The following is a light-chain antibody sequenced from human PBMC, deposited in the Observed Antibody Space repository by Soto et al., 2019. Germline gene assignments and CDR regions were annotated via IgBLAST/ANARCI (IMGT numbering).Light chain of an antibody. J-gene: IGKJ1*01. V-gene: IGKV3-20*01. CDR2: DAS. Sequence: EIVLTHSPDTLSLSPGERATLSCRASLTVTNNYLAWYQQKAGQAPRLVIYDASTRATGIPDRFSASGSGTDFTLTISRLEPEDFAMYFCHQYASAPLTFGQGTKVDIK. CDR3: HQYASAPLT. CDR1: LTVTNNY.